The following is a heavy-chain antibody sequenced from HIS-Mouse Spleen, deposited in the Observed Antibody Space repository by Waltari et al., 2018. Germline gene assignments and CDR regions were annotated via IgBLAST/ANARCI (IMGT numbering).Heavy chain of an antibody. V-gene: IGHV4-39*07. CDR1: GGSISSSSYY. D-gene: IGHD6-13*01. J-gene: IGHJ2*01. CDR3: AREIPYSSSWYDWYFDL. Sequence: QLQLQESGPGLVKPSETLSLTCNVSGGSISSSSYYWGWMRQPPGNGLEWIGSIYYSGSTYYNPSLKSRVTISVDTSKNQFSLKLSSVTAADTAVYYCAREIPYSSSWYDWYFDLWGRGTLVTVSS. CDR2: IYYSGST.